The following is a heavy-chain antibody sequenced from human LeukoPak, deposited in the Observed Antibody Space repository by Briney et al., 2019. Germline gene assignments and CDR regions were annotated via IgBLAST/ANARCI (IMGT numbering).Heavy chain of an antibody. V-gene: IGHV1-18*01. J-gene: IGHJ5*02. CDR3: ARSEYGEAVDH. D-gene: IGHD4-17*01. CDR1: GYTFINYD. Sequence: ASVKVSCKASGYTFINYDIAWVRQAPGQGLEWMGWISVDNGNTNYAQRFQGRVTMTTDTSTSTAYMELRSLRSDDTAMYYCARSEYGEAVDHWGQGTLVTVSS. CDR2: ISVDNGNT.